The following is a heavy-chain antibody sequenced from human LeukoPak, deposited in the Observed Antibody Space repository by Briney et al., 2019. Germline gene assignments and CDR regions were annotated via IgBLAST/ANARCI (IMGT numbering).Heavy chain of an antibody. V-gene: IGHV1-2*02. CDR3: ARDEYQAAGTVDY. CDR1: GYTFTGYY. J-gene: IGHJ4*02. CDR2: VNPNSGGR. D-gene: IGHD6-13*01. Sequence: GASVKVSCKASGYTFTGYYIHWVRQAPGQGLEWMGWVNPNSGGRNYAQKFQGRVTMTRDTTISTAYMELSSLRSDDTAVYYCARDEYQAAGTVDYWGQGTLVTVSS.